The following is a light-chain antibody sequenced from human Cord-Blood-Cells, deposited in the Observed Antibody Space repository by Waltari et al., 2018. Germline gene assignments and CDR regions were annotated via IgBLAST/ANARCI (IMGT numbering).Light chain of an antibody. CDR3: QQSYSTPYT. CDR1: QSFSSY. V-gene: IGKV1-39*01. J-gene: IGKJ2*01. CDR2: AAS. Sequence: DIQMTQSPSSLSASVGDRVTITCRASQSFSSYLNWYQQKPGKAPKLLIYAASSLQRWVPSRFSGSGSGTDFTLTISSLQPEDFATYYCQQSYSTPYTFGQGTKLEIK.